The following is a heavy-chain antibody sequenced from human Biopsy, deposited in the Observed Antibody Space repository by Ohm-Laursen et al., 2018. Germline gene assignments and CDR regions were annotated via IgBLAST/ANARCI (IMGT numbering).Heavy chain of an antibody. Sequence: SLRLSCAASGFTIDEHGMHWVRQAPGKGLEWVSSISFGSGYIYYADSVKGRFTISRDNAENSLYLQVNSLRAEDTAVYYCARGHCSSTSCRPYYFDYWGQGTLVTVSP. CDR2: ISFGSGYI. CDR1: GFTIDEHG. D-gene: IGHD2-2*01. V-gene: IGHV3-21*01. CDR3: ARGHCSSTSCRPYYFDY. J-gene: IGHJ4*02.